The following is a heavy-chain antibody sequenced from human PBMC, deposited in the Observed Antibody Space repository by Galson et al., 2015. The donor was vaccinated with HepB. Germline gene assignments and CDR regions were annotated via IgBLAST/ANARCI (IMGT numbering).Heavy chain of an antibody. CDR1: GFTFSSHW. V-gene: IGHV3-7*05. Sequence: SLRLSCAASGFTFSSHWMSWVRQAPGKGLEWVANIKQDGSEKYYADSVKGRFTISRDNAKNSLYLQMNSLRAEDTAVYYCARAQVTSAFDIWGQGTMVTVSS. D-gene: IGHD3-10*01. J-gene: IGHJ3*02. CDR2: IKQDGSEK. CDR3: ARAQVTSAFDI.